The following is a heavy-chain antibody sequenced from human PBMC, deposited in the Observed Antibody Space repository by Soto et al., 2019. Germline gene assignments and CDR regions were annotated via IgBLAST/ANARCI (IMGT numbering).Heavy chain of an antibody. CDR1: GYTFTSYG. CDR2: ISAYTGNT. Sequence: QVQLVQSGAEVKKPGASVKVSCQASGYTFTSYGISWVRQAPGQGREWMGWISAYTGNTNYAQKLQGRVTMTTDTSTSTAYMELRSLISDDTAVYYCARDLGVTRSPYYFDYWGQGTLVTVSP. CDR3: ARDLGVTRSPYYFDY. J-gene: IGHJ4*02. V-gene: IGHV1-18*01. D-gene: IGHD2-21*02.